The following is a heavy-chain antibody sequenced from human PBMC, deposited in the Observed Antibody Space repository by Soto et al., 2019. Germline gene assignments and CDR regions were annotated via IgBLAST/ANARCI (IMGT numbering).Heavy chain of an antibody. CDR2: IYYSGST. D-gene: IGHD3-10*01. V-gene: IGHV4-59*01. CDR1: GGSISSYY. Sequence: SETLSLTCTVSGGSISSYYWSWIRQPPGKGLEWIGYIYYSGSTNYNPSLKSRVTISVDTSKNQFSLKLSSVTAADTAVYYCARDGWFGESPYNWFDPWGQGTLVTVSS. J-gene: IGHJ5*02. CDR3: ARDGWFGESPYNWFDP.